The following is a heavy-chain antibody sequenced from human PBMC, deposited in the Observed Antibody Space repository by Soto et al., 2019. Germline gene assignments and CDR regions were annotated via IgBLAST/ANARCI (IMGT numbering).Heavy chain of an antibody. CDR3: ARYRREAVAGYTLDN. V-gene: IGHV4-59*01. Sequence: SETLSLTCTVSGGSISSNYWTWIRQPPGKGLEWIGYVYNSGSTNYNPSLKSRVTISEGTSKSQFSLTVNSMTAADTAVYYCARYRREAVAGYTLDNWGQGILVTVSS. D-gene: IGHD6-13*01. J-gene: IGHJ4*02. CDR2: VYNSGST. CDR1: GGSISSNY.